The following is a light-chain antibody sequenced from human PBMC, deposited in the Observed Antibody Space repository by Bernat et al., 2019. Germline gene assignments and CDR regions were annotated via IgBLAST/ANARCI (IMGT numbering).Light chain of an antibody. Sequence: QSALTQPASVSGSPGQSITISCIGTSSDIGSYNYVSWYQQHPGKAPNLLIYAVANRPSGVSNRFSASKSGNTASLTISGLQAEDESAYYCSSYTRSATYVFGTGTKVTVL. J-gene: IGLJ1*01. V-gene: IGLV2-14*03. CDR1: SSDIGSYNY. CDR2: AVA. CDR3: SSYTRSATYV.